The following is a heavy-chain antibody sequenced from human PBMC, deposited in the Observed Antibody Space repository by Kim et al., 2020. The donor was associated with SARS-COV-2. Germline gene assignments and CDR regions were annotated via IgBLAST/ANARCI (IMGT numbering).Heavy chain of an antibody. V-gene: IGHV4-59*01. Sequence: SETLSLTCTVSGGSISSYYWSWIRQPPGKGLEWIGYIYYSGSTNYNPSLKSRVTISVDTSKNQFSLKLSSVTAADTAVYYCARAWGVRGTPGRFDPWGQGTLVTVSS. J-gene: IGHJ5*02. D-gene: IGHD3-10*01. CDR2: IYYSGST. CDR3: ARAWGVRGTPGRFDP. CDR1: GGSISSYY.